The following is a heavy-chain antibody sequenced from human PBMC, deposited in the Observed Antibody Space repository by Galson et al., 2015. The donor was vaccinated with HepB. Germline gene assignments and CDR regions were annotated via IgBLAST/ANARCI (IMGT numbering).Heavy chain of an antibody. CDR1: GYTFTTYG. D-gene: IGHD3-3*01. CDR2: ISAYNGNT. Sequence: SVKVSCKASGYTFTTYGISWVRQAPGQGLEWMGWISAYNGNTNYAQKLQGRVSMTTDTSTSTAYMELRSLRSDDTAMYYCARDTNYGVVIGHDAFDIWGQGTMVTVSS. V-gene: IGHV1-18*01. J-gene: IGHJ3*02. CDR3: ARDTNYGVVIGHDAFDI.